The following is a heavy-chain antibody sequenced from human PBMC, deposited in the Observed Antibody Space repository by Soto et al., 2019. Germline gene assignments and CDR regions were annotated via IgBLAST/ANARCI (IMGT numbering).Heavy chain of an antibody. J-gene: IGHJ5*02. D-gene: IGHD2-2*01. CDR3: VRILVPPRPIVP. V-gene: IGHV1-69*02. Sequence: SVKVCCKASGGSFSGYTISWVRQAPGQGLEWMGRIIPILGIANYAQKFQGRVTITADKSTSTAYMELSSLRSEDTAVYYCVRILVPPRPIVPWGKATLLTLSS. CDR2: IIPILGIA. CDR1: GGSFSGYT.